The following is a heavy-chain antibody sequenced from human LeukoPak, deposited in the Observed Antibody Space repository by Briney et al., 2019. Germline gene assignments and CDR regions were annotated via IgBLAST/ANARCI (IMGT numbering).Heavy chain of an antibody. CDR1: GFTFSSYA. V-gene: IGHV3-23*01. J-gene: IGHJ3*02. D-gene: IGHD2-15*01. CDR2: ISGSGGST. CDR3: AKDGYCSGGSCWDAFDI. Sequence: GGSLRLSCAASGFTFSSYAMSWVRQAPGKGLERVSAISGSGGSTYYADSVKGRFTISRDNSKNTLYLQMNSLRAEDTAVYYCAKDGYCSGGSCWDAFDIWGQGTMVTVSS.